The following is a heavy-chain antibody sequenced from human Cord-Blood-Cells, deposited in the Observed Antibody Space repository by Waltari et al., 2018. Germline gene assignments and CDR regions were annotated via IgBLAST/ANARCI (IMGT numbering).Heavy chain of an antibody. V-gene: IGHV3-53*02. Sequence: EVQLVETGGGLIQPGGSLRLSCAASGFTVSSNYMSWVRQAPGKGLEWVSVMYSGGSTYDADSVKGLFTISRDNSKNTLYLQMNSLRAEDTAVYYCARVRPHSSSDYWGQGTLVTVSS. CDR2: MYSGGST. CDR3: ARVRPHSSSDY. D-gene: IGHD6-6*01. CDR1: GFTVSSNY. J-gene: IGHJ4*02.